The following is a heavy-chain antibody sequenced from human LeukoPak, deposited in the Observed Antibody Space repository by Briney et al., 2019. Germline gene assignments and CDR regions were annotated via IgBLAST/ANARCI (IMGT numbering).Heavy chain of an antibody. Sequence: RASVKVSCKASRYTFTGYYIHWVRQAPGQGLEWMGWINPNGGGTNYAQNFQGRVTMTRDTSISTAYMELSRLRSDDTAIYYCARENNSGWYRKAAFDYWGQGTLVTVTS. V-gene: IGHV1-2*02. D-gene: IGHD6-19*01. CDR3: ARENNSGWYRKAAFDY. J-gene: IGHJ4*02. CDR2: INPNGGGT. CDR1: RYTFTGYY.